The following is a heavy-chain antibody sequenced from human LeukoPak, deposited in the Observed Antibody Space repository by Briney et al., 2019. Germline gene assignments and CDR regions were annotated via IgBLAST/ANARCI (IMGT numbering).Heavy chain of an antibody. J-gene: IGHJ6*03. Sequence: SETLSLTCAVYGGSFGGYYWSWIRQPPGKGLEWIGEINHSGSTNYNPSLESRVTISVDTSKNQFSLKLSSVTAADTAVYYCARTYYYYYYYMDVWGKGTTVTISS. CDR2: INHSGST. CDR3: ARTYYYYYYYMDV. V-gene: IGHV4-34*01. CDR1: GGSFGGYY.